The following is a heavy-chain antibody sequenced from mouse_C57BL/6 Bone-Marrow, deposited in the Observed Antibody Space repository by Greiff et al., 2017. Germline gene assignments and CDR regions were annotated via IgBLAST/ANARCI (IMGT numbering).Heavy chain of an antibody. CDR1: GFTFSNYW. CDR3: TVGYDYDVGFAY. D-gene: IGHD2-4*01. V-gene: IGHV6-3*01. Sequence: EVKLVESGGGLVQPGGSMKLSCVASGFTFSNYWMNWVRQSPEKGLEWVAQIRLKSDNYATHYAESVKGRFTISRDDSKSSVYLQMNNLRVEDTGIYYCTVGYDYDVGFAYWGQGTLVTVSA. J-gene: IGHJ3*01. CDR2: IRLKSDNYAT.